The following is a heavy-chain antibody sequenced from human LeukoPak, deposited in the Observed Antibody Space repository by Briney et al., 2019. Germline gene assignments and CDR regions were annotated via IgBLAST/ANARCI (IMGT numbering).Heavy chain of an antibody. Sequence: SSETLSLTCTVSGGSISTYYWTWLRQPPGKGLEWLGYIYYSGSTNYNPSLKSRVTISVDTSKNHFSLKLSSGTAADTAVYYCASGVHPTSGRIWRYWGPGTLVTVSS. J-gene: IGHJ4*02. V-gene: IGHV4-59*01. CDR1: GGSISTYY. CDR2: IYYSGST. CDR3: ASGVHPTSGRIWRY. D-gene: IGHD1-26*01.